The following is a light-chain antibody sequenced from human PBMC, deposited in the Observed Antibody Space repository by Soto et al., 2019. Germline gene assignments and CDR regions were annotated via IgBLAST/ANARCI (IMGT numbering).Light chain of an antibody. Sequence: EIVLTQSPATLSLSPGERATLSCRASQSVSSYLAWYQQKPGQAPRLLIYDASTRATGIPARFSGSGSGTDLTLTIRGLQSEDFAFCYYQPHNNWPTFGQGTRLEIK. CDR3: QPHNNWPT. CDR2: DAS. J-gene: IGKJ5*01. V-gene: IGKV3-11*01. CDR1: QSVSSY.